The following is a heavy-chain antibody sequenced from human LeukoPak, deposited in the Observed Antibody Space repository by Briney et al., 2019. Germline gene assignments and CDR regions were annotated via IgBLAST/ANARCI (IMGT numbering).Heavy chain of an antibody. V-gene: IGHV4-39*02. CDR2: VDYSGST. CDR3: ARDPRYDYVWGSYPRAFDI. D-gene: IGHD3-16*02. J-gene: IGHJ3*02. Sequence: SETLSLTCTVSDGSISRSSYYWGWVRQPPGKGLEWIGIVDYSGSTDYNPSLKSRVTISVDTSKNQFSLKLSSVTAADTAVYYCARDPRYDYVWGSYPRAFDIWGQGTMVTVSS. CDR1: DGSISRSSYY.